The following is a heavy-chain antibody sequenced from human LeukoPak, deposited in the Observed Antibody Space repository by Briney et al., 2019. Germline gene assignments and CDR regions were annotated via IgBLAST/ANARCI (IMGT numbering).Heavy chain of an antibody. CDR3: ARASSGWYNWFDP. V-gene: IGHV4-59*01. CDR2: IYYSGST. J-gene: IGHJ5*02. CDR1: GGSISSYY. D-gene: IGHD6-19*01. Sequence: SETLSLTCTVSGGSISSYYWSWIRQPPGKGLEWIGYIYYSGSTNYNPSLKSRVTISVDTSKNQFTLKLSSVTAADTAVYYCARASSGWYNWFDPWGQGALVTVSS.